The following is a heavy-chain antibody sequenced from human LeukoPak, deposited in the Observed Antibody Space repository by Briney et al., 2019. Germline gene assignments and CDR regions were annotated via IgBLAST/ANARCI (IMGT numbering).Heavy chain of an antibody. CDR2: IYYTET. CDR3: ATRKLGNDY. V-gene: IGHV4-61*08. D-gene: IGHD7-27*01. CDR1: DYSISSGYGYS. J-gene: IGHJ4*02. Sequence: SETLSLTCTVSDYSISSGYGYSWGWIRQSPGKGLEWIGYIYYTETSYNPSLKSRVTISADTSKNQFSLKLYSVTAADTAVYYCATRKLGNDYWGQGTLVTVSS.